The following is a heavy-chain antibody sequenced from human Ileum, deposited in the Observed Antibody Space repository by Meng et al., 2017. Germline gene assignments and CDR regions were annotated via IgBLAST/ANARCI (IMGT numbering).Heavy chain of an antibody. CDR1: GTW. J-gene: IGHJ4*02. Sequence: GQLQESGPRLVQPTGTLTLPVAVVGTWWSWVRPHPGKGLEWIGEIFQSGRTTYNPSLKSRVTTSIDKSKSQISLQLSAVTAADTAVYSCATSNDRDVYYLGYWGQGTLVTVSS. V-gene: IGHV4-4*01. CDR2: IFQSGRT. D-gene: IGHD3-22*01. CDR3: ATSNDRDVYYLGY.